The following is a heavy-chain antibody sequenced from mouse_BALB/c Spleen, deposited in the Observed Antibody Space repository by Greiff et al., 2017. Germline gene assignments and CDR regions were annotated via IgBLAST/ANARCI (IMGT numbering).Heavy chain of an antibody. V-gene: IGHV1-54*01. CDR3: ARTVITTVVATDYFDY. Sequence: QVQLQQSGAELVRPGTSVKVSCKASGYAFTNYLIEWVKQRPGQGLEWIGVINPGSGGTNYNEKFKGKATLTADKSSSTAYMQLSSLTSDDSAVYFCARTVITTVVATDYFDYWGQGTTLTVSS. D-gene: IGHD1-1*01. CDR2: INPGSGGT. J-gene: IGHJ2*01. CDR1: GYAFTNYL.